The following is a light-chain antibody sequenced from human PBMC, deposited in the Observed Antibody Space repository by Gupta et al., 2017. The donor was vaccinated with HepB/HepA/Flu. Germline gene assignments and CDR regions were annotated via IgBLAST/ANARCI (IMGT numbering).Light chain of an antibody. V-gene: IGKV3-20*01. CDR2: GAS. CDR3: QQEGSSPLT. J-gene: IGKJ4*01. CDR1: QSVSSSY. Sequence: EIVLTQSPGTLSLSPGERATRSCRASQSVSSSYLAWYQQKPGQAPRLLIYGASSRATGIPDRFSGSGSGTEFTLTISRREPEDFAVYYCQQEGSSPLTFGGGTKVEIK.